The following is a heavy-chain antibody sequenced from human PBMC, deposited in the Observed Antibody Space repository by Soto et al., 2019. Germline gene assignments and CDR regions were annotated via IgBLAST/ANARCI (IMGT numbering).Heavy chain of an antibody. CDR2: IYHSGTT. Sequence: PSETLSLTCTVSGGSISSGGYYWSWIRQHPGKGLEWIGYIYHSGTTYYNPSLKSRVTISVDTSKNQFSLKLTSVTAADTAVYYCARGLISGYYLYDAFDIWGQGTMVTVSS. V-gene: IGHV4-31*03. CDR1: GGSISSGGYY. J-gene: IGHJ3*02. D-gene: IGHD3-22*01. CDR3: ARGLISGYYLYDAFDI.